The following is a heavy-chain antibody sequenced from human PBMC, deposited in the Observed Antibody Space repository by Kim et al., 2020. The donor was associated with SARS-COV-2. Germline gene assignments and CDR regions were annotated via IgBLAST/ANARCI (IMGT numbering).Heavy chain of an antibody. CDR2: SSSSGSTM. V-gene: IGHV3-48*03. J-gene: IGHJ6*02. CDR3: ARDRNGDSLVDYYYGMDV. Sequence: GGSLRLSCAASGFTFSSYEMNWVRQAPGKGLEWVSFSSSSGSTMYYADSVKGRFTISRDNAKNSLYLQMHSLRAEDTAVYYCARDRNGDSLVDYYYGMDVWGQGTTVTVSS. CDR1: GFTFSSYE. D-gene: IGHD4-17*01.